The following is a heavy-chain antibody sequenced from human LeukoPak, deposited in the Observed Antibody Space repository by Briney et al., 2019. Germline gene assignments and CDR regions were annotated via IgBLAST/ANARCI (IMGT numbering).Heavy chain of an antibody. CDR3: ARAVVVNEIGD. CDR2: ISWNSGSI. J-gene: IGHJ4*02. V-gene: IGHV3-9*01. Sequence: PGGSLRLSCAASGFTFDDYAMHWVRQAPGKGLEWVSGISWNSGSIGYADSVKGRFTISRDNAKNSLYLQMNSLRAEDTAVYYCARAVVVNEIGDWGQGTLVTVSS. CDR1: GFTFDDYA. D-gene: IGHD3-22*01.